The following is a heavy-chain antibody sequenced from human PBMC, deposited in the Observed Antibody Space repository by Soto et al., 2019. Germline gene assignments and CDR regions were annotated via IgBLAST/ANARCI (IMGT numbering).Heavy chain of an antibody. CDR3: ARDGPYYYAARMDV. J-gene: IGHJ6*02. D-gene: IGHD3-10*01. CDR2: LHSGGDT. V-gene: IGHV3-53*04. CDR1: GIPVSSNY. Sequence: SLRLSCVASGIPVSSNYMTWVRQAPGKGLGWVSVLHSGGDTYYANSVKGRFTISRHDSTNTVFLQMNSLTAEDTAVYYCARDGPYYYAARMDVWGQGTTVTVSS.